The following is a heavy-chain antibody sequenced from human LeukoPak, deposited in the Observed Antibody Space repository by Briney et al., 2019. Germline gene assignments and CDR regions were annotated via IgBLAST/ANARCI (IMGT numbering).Heavy chain of an antibody. Sequence: SETLSLTCKVSGGSISGYCWSWIRQPAGKGLEWIGRLDSSGSTNYNSSLKSRVTMSIDRSQFSLRLTSVTAADTAIYYCARGTSCGSKCFFDYWGQGILVTVSS. J-gene: IGHJ4*02. CDR3: ARGTSCGSKCFFDY. V-gene: IGHV4-4*07. D-gene: IGHD2-21*01. CDR2: LDSSGST. CDR1: GGSISGYC.